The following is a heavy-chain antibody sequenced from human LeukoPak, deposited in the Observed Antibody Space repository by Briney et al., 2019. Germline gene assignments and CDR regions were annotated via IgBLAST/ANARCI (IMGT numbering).Heavy chain of an antibody. J-gene: IGHJ4*02. CDR1: GGTFSSYA. CDR3: ASGRYSSTPGNSAFDY. Sequence: ASVKVSCKASGGTFSSYAISWVRQAPGQGLEWMGGIIPIFGTANYAQKFQGRVTITTDESTSTAYMELSSLRSEDTAVYYCASGRYSSTPGNSAFDYWGQGTLVTVSS. V-gene: IGHV1-69*05. D-gene: IGHD2-21*01. CDR2: IIPIFGTA.